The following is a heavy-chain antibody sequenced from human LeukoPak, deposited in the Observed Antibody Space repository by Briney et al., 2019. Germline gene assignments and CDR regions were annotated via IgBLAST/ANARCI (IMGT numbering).Heavy chain of an antibody. J-gene: IGHJ4*02. D-gene: IGHD6-13*01. CDR1: GFIFRNSA. Sequence: PGGSLRLSCTASGFIFRNSAMTWVRQAPGKGLEWVSSINSGAYYTYYADSVEGRFTISRDDSKDTLYLQMNSLRAEDTALYYCTKGGRQHLSDYWGQGTLVTFSS. V-gene: IGHV3-23*01. CDR3: TKGGRQHLSDY. CDR2: INSGAYYT.